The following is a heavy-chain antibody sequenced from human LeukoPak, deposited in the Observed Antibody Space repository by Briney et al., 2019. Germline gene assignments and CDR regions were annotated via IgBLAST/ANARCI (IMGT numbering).Heavy chain of an antibody. CDR2: IIPIFGTA. D-gene: IGHD1-26*01. Sequence: EASVKVSCKASGGTFSSYAISWVRQAPGQGLEWMGGIIPIFGTANYAQKFQGRVTITADESTSTAYMELSSLRSDDTAVYYCARVWVGATKAGYGYWGQGTLVTVSS. CDR1: GGTFSSYA. J-gene: IGHJ4*02. V-gene: IGHV1-69*13. CDR3: ARVWVGATKAGYGY.